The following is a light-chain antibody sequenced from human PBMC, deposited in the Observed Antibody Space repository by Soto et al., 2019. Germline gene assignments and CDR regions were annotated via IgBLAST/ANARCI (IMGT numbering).Light chain of an antibody. CDR3: QKYSSVPV. CDR2: AVS. Sequence: DIQMTQSPTSLSASVGDRVTITCRASQGIRNFVAWYQQKPGKAPKLLIYAVSTLQSGVPSRFSGSGSGTDFPLAITSLQPEDVETYSCQKYSSVPVFGPGTKVEIK. V-gene: IGKV1-27*01. J-gene: IGKJ3*01. CDR1: QGIRNF.